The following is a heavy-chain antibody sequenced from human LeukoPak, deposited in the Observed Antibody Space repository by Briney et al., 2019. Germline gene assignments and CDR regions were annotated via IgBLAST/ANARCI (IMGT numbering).Heavy chain of an antibody. D-gene: IGHD2-2*01. CDR1: GFVFSSYA. CDR3: AKLGDASCYSRADS. V-gene: IGHV3-23*01. CDR2: IYGSRSDT. Sequence: PGGSLRLSCEASGFVFSSYAMSWVRQAPGKGLEWVSCIYGSRSDTQYADSVKGRFTISRDNSKNTLYLQMNSLRAGDTALYYCAKLGDASCYSRADSWGQGTLDTVSS. J-gene: IGHJ4*02.